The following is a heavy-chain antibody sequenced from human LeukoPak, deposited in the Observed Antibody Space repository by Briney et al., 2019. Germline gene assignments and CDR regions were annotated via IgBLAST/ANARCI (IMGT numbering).Heavy chain of an antibody. D-gene: IGHD3-16*01. CDR1: GGTFSSYA. Sequence: SVKVSCKASGGTFSSYAISWVRQAPGQGLEWMGGIIPIFGTANYAQRFQGRVAITADESTSTAYMELSSLRSEDTAVYYCVWGSYNYSYYGMDVWGKGTTVTVSS. CDR3: VWGSYNYSYYGMDV. J-gene: IGHJ6*04. CDR2: IIPIFGTA. V-gene: IGHV1-69*01.